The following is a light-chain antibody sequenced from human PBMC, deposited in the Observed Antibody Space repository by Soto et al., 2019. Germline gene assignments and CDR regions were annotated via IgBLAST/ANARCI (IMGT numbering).Light chain of an antibody. Sequence: ILLTQSPCTLSLFPVQVAPLSCRASQSVSSSYLAWYQQKPGQAPRLLIHGASSRATGIPDRISGSGSGTDFTLTISRLEPEDFAVYYCQQWGTFGQGTKVDTK. J-gene: IGKJ1*01. V-gene: IGKV3-20*01. CDR3: QQWGT. CDR1: QSVSSSY. CDR2: GAS.